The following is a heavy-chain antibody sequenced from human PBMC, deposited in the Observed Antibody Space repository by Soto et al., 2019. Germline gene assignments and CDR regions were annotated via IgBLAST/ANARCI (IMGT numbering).Heavy chain of an antibody. Sequence: ASVKVSCKTSGFMFTSSAVQWVRQARGQRLEWIGWLVVGSGNTHYAQHFQERVTLTRDMSTGTAYMELSSLRSEDTAVYYCAAGPVLRLFKCLPAYFAYRGQGTLVPVSS. CDR1: GFMFTSSA. CDR2: LVVGSGNT. V-gene: IGHV1-58*01. J-gene: IGHJ4*02. CDR3: AAGPVLRLFKCLPAYFAY. D-gene: IGHD3-3*01.